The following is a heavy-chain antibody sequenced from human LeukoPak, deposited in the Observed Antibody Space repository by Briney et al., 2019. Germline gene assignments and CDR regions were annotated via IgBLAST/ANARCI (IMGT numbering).Heavy chain of an antibody. CDR3: ARHLTQVLFDI. Sequence: PSETLSLTCAVSGYSISSGYYWGWIRQPPGKGLEWIGSIYHSGSTYYNPSLKSRVTISVDTSKNQFSLKLSSVTAADTAVYYCARHLTQVLFDIWGQGTMATVSS. V-gene: IGHV4-38-2*01. J-gene: IGHJ3*02. CDR2: IYHSGST. CDR1: GYSISSGYY. D-gene: IGHD4/OR15-4a*01.